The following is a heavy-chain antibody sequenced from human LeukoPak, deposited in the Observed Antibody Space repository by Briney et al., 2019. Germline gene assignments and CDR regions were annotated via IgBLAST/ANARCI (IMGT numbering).Heavy chain of an antibody. V-gene: IGHV1-2*06. CDR3: ARAIKGDGSGWYNFDY. D-gene: IGHD6-19*01. J-gene: IGHJ4*02. CDR2: MNPNSGGT. CDR1: GYTFTGYY. Sequence: ASVKVSCKASGYTFTGYYMHWVRQAPGQGLEWMGRMNPNSGGTNYAQKFQGRVTMTRDTSISTAYMELSRLRSDETAVYYCARAIKGDGSGWYNFDYWGQGTLVTVSS.